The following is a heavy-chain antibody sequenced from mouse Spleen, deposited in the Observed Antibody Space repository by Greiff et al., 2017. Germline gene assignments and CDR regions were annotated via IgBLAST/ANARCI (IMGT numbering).Heavy chain of an antibody. Sequence: ESGAELARPGASVKLSCKASGYTFTSYGISWVKQRTGQGLEWIGEIYPRSGNTYYNEKFKGKATLTADKSSSTAYMELRSLTSEDSAVYFCARGYYGYLDYWGQGTTLTVSS. CDR1: GYTFTSYG. CDR3: ARGYYGYLDY. CDR2: IYPRSGNT. J-gene: IGHJ2*01. D-gene: IGHD1-2*01. V-gene: IGHV1-81*01.